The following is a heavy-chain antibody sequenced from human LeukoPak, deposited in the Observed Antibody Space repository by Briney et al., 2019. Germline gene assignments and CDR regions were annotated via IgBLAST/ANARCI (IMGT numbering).Heavy chain of an antibody. CDR3: ATYSSLNRREFQY. V-gene: IGHV3-7*01. CDR2: IKTDGSEK. CDR1: GFTFSSYG. J-gene: IGHJ1*01. Sequence: GGSLRLSCAASGFTFSSYGMHWVRQAPGKGLQWVANIKTDGSEKYYVDSVKGRFTISRDNAKNSLYLQMNSLRAEDTAVYYCATYSSLNRREFQYWGQGTLLTVSS. D-gene: IGHD3-22*01.